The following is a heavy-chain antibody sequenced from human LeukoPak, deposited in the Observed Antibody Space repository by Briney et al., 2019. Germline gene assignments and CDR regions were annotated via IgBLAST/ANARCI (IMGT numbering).Heavy chain of an antibody. J-gene: IGHJ3*01. CDR3: ARHDSSGPYNAFDV. CDR1: GGSISSSSYY. D-gene: IGHD3-22*01. V-gene: IGHV4-39*01. CDR2: IYDRGST. Sequence: TSETLSLTCTVSGGSISSSSYYWGWIRQPPGKGLEWIGTIYDRGSTYYNPSLKSRVSISADTSKNQFSLKLSSVTAADTAVYYCARHDSSGPYNAFDVWGQGTMVTVSS.